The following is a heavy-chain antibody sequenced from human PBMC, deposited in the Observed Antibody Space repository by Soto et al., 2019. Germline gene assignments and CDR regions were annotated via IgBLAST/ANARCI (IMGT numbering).Heavy chain of an antibody. CDR3: ARDRGVAPPVAGNTHYYYYMDV. CDR1: GYSFTNYG. CDR2: ISAYNGNT. Sequence: QDQLVQSGVEVKKPGASVKVSCKASGYSFTNYGITWVRQAPGQGFEWMGWISAYNGNTNYAQKFQGRVTMPTDASTSTADLELRSLRSDDTAVYYCARDRGVAPPVAGNTHYYYYMDVWGKGTTVTVSS. D-gene: IGHD6-19*01. J-gene: IGHJ6*03. V-gene: IGHV1-18*01.